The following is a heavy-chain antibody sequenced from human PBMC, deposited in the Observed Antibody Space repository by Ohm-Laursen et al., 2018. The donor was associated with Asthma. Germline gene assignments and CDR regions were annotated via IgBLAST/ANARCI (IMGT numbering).Heavy chain of an antibody. CDR3: ARAQKTDTSGYFLFDP. J-gene: IGHJ5*02. D-gene: IGHD3-22*01. CDR2: IYYTGST. V-gene: IGHV4-59*01. CDR1: GDSISSDF. Sequence: SETLSLTCTVSGDSISSDFWSWIRQPPGKGLEWIGYIYYTGSTNYNPSLKSRVTMSVDTSKNQFSLKLTSVTAADTAVYYCARAQKTDTSGYFLFDPWGQGTLVTVSS.